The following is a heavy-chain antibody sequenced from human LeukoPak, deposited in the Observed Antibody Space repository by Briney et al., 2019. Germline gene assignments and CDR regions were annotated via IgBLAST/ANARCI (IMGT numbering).Heavy chain of an antibody. CDR1: GGSFSGYY. D-gene: IGHD4-11*01. V-gene: IGHV4-34*01. CDR2: INHSGST. CDR3: ARGYSNWDY. J-gene: IGHJ4*02. Sequence: PSETLSLTCAVYGGSFSGYYRSWIRQPPGKGLEWIGEINHSGSTNYNPSLKSRVTISVDTSKNQFSLKLSSVTAADTAVYYCARGYSNWDYWGQGTLVTVSS.